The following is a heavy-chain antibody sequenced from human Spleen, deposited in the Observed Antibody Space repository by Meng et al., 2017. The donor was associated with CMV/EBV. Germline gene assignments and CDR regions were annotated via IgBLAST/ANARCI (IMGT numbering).Heavy chain of an antibody. V-gene: IGHV3-23*01. J-gene: IGHJ4*02. CDR1: GFTFSSYA. D-gene: IGHD1-26*01. CDR3: AKEMGAMTRYDY. Sequence: GGSLRLSCAASGFTFSSYAMSWVRQAPGKGLEWVSAISGSGGSAYYVDSVKGRFTISRDNSKKTLYLQMNSLRAEDTAVYYCAKEMGAMTRYDYWGQGTLVTVSS. CDR2: ISGSGGSA.